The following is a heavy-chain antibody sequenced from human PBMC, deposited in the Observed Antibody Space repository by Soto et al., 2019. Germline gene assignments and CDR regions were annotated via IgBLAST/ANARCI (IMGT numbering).Heavy chain of an antibody. CDR2: ISYDGSNK. Sequence: QVQLVESGGGVVQPGRSLRLSCAASGFTFSSYAMHWVRQAPGKGLEWVAVISYDGSNKYYADSVKGRFTISRDNSKNTLYLHMNRLRAEDTAVYYCARDYYRFNSGYGFSMDVWGQGPTVTVSS. D-gene: IGHD5-12*01. V-gene: IGHV3-30-3*01. J-gene: IGHJ6*02. CDR1: GFTFSSYA. CDR3: ARDYYRFNSGYGFSMDV.